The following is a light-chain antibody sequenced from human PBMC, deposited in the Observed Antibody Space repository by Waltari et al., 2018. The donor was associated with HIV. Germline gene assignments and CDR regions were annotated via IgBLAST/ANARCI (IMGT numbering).Light chain of an antibody. Sequence: QSALTQPRSVSGSPGQSVTISCTGTSSAVGGYNYVSWYQQHPGKAPKRMIYDVSKRPAGVPDRFSGSKSGNTASLTISGLQAEYEADYYCCSDAGSYTGVFGGGTKLTVL. CDR3: CSDAGSYTGV. CDR2: DVS. CDR1: SSAVGGYNY. J-gene: IGLJ2*01. V-gene: IGLV2-11*01.